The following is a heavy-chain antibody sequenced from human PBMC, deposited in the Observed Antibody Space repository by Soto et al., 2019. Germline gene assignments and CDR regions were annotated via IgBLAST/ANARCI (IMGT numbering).Heavy chain of an antibody. V-gene: IGHV3-23*01. J-gene: IGHJ4*02. CDR2: ISGSGGST. CDR1: GFNFINYA. Sequence: GGSLRLSCAASGFNFINYAMSWVRQNPGKGLEWVSGISGSGGSTYYADSVKGRFTISRDNSKNMLYLQLSSLRAEDTAVYYCAKAAYDILTGVDYWGQGALVTVSS. D-gene: IGHD3-9*01. CDR3: AKAAYDILTGVDY.